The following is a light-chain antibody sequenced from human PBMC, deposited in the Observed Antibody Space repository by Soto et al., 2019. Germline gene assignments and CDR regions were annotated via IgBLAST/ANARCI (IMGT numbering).Light chain of an antibody. J-gene: IGKJ1*01. Sequence: VMTQSPATLSVFTGERVTLSCRASQYISSNLAWYQHRPGQAPRLLIYRASIRAAGIPARFSASGSGTDFTLTISNVQPEDFALYYCQQCQNWPWTFGQGTKVDIK. V-gene: IGKV3-15*01. CDR3: QQCQNWPWT. CDR2: RAS. CDR1: QYISSN.